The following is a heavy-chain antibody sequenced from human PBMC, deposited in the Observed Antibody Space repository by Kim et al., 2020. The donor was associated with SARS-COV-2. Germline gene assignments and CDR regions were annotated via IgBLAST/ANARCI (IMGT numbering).Heavy chain of an antibody. CDR1: GYTFTSYY. CDR3: AREEIFTGYFVYGMDV. Sequence: ASVKVSCKASGYTFTSYYMHWVRQAPGQGLEWMGRINPSGGSTSYAQKFQGRVTMTRDTSTSTVYMELSSLRSEDTAVYYCAREEIFTGYFVYGMDVWGQGTTVTVSS. CDR2: INPSGGST. D-gene: IGHD3-9*01. J-gene: IGHJ6*02. V-gene: IGHV1-46*01.